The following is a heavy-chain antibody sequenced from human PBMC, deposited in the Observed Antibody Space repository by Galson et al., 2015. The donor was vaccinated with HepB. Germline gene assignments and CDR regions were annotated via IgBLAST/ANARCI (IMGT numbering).Heavy chain of an antibody. V-gene: IGHV3-66*01. J-gene: IGHJ4*02. Sequence: LRLSCAASGFTVSSNYMSWVRQTPGKGLEWVSVIYSGGSTYYADSVKGRFTISRDNSKNMLLLQMNSLRDEDMAVYYCAKGGSSWSGDGGLDYWGPGTLVTVSS. CDR3: AKGGSSWSGDGGLDY. D-gene: IGHD6-13*01. CDR2: IYSGGST. CDR1: GFTVSSNY.